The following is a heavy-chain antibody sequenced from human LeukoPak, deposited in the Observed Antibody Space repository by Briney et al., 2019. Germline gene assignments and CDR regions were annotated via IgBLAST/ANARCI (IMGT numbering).Heavy chain of an antibody. Sequence: SETLSLTCAVYGGSFSGYYWSWIRQPPGKGLEWIGEINHSGSTNYNPSLKSRVTISVDTSKNQFSLKLSSVTAADTAVYYCARRGVLMVYATLFDYWGQGTLVTVSS. CDR1: GGSFSGYY. CDR2: INHSGST. CDR3: ARRGVLMVYATLFDY. V-gene: IGHV4-34*01. J-gene: IGHJ4*02. D-gene: IGHD2-8*01.